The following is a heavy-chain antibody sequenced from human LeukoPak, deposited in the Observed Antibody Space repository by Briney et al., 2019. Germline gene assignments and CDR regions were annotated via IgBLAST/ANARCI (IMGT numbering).Heavy chain of an antibody. Sequence: GGPLRLSCAASGFTFSSYWMTWVRQAPGKGLEWVANIKQDGSEKYYVDSVKGRFTISRDNAKNLMYLQMTSLRAEDTTIYYCARDIGVGANDYWGQGTLVTVSS. CDR2: IKQDGSEK. J-gene: IGHJ4*02. CDR1: GFTFSSYW. V-gene: IGHV3-7*01. D-gene: IGHD1-26*01. CDR3: ARDIGVGANDY.